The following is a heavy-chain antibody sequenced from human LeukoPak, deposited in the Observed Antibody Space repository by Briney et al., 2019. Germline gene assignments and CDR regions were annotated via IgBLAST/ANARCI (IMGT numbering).Heavy chain of an antibody. V-gene: IGHV3-48*02. CDR2: ISSGSPTI. CDR3: ARTRGYFDF. Sequence: PGGSLRLSCVASGLTFSVNSMNWVRQAPGKGLEWISYISSGSPTIYYADSVKGRFTISRDNAKNSLYLQMNSLRDEDTAVYYCARTRGYFDFWGQGTLVTVSS. J-gene: IGHJ4*02. CDR1: GLTFSVNS.